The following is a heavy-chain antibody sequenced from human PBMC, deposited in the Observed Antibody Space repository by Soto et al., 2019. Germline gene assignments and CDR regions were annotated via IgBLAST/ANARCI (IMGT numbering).Heavy chain of an antibody. V-gene: IGHV3-21*01. J-gene: IGHJ4*02. CDR1: GFTFSSYS. D-gene: IGHD6-13*01. CDR2: ISSSSRYI. CDR3: ASRGIAAAGFDY. Sequence: PGGSLRLSCAASGFTFSSYSMNWGRQAPGKGLEWVSSISSSSRYIYYADSVKGRFTISRDNAKNSLYLQMNSLRAEDTAVYYCASRGIAAAGFDYWGQGTLVTVSS.